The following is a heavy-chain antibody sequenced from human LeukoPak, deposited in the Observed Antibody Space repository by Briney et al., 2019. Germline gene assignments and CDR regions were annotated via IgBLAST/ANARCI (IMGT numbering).Heavy chain of an antibody. Sequence: SGTLSLTCTVSGGSISSYYWSWIRQPAGKGLEWIGRIYTSGSTNYNPSLKSRVTISVDKSKNQFSLKLSSVTAADTAVYYCARGGYDSSGYYNYFDYWGQGTLVTVSS. D-gene: IGHD3-22*01. J-gene: IGHJ4*02. CDR1: GGSISSYY. CDR2: IYTSGST. V-gene: IGHV4-4*07. CDR3: ARGGYDSSGYYNYFDY.